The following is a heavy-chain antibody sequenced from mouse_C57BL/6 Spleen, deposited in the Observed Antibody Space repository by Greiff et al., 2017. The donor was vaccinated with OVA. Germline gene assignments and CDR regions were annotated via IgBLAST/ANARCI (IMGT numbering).Heavy chain of an antibody. Sequence: VQLQQPGAELVKPGASVKLSCKASGYTFTSYWMHWVKQRPGQGLEWIGMIYPNSGSTNYNEKFKSKATLTVDKSSSTAYMQLSSLTSEDSAVYYCARAGLGYFDYWGQGTTLTVSS. V-gene: IGHV1-64*01. D-gene: IGHD2-4*01. J-gene: IGHJ2*01. CDR3: ARAGLGYFDY. CDR1: GYTFTSYW. CDR2: IYPNSGST.